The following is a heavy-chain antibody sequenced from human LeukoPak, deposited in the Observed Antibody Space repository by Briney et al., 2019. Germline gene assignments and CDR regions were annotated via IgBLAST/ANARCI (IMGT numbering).Heavy chain of an antibody. Sequence: VSRINSDGSIVGYADSVKGRFTMSRDNAKNTLYLQMNSLRAEDTAVYYCVGGLDTAMALDYWGQGTLVTVSS. CDR2: INSDGSIV. D-gene: IGHD5-18*01. J-gene: IGHJ4*02. CDR3: VGGLDTAMALDY. V-gene: IGHV3-74*01.